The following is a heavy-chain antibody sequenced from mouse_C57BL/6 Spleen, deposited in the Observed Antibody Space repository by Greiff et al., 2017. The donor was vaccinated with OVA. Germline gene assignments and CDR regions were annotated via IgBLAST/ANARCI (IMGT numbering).Heavy chain of an antibody. D-gene: IGHD1-1*01. V-gene: IGHV1-61*01. Sequence: QVQLQQPGAELVRPGSSVKLSCKASGYTFTSYWMDWVKQRPGQGLEWIGNIYPSDSETHYNQKFKDKATLTVDKSSSTAYMQLSSLTSEDSAVYYCARLSNYAYWGQGTTLTVSS. CDR3: ARLSNYAY. CDR1: GYTFTSYW. J-gene: IGHJ2*01. CDR2: IYPSDSET.